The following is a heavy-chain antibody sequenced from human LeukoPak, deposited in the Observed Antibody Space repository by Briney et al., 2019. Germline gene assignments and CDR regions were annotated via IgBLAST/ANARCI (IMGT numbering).Heavy chain of an antibody. D-gene: IGHD6-13*01. Sequence: GGSLTLSCAASGFTFTSYSMNWVRQAPGKALEWVSSISSSSNYIYYADSVKGRFTISRDNAKNSLYLQMNSLRAEDTAVYYCARAAAGTMDVWGKGTTVTVSS. J-gene: IGHJ6*04. CDR1: GFTFTSYS. V-gene: IGHV3-21*01. CDR3: ARAAAGTMDV. CDR2: ISSSSNYI.